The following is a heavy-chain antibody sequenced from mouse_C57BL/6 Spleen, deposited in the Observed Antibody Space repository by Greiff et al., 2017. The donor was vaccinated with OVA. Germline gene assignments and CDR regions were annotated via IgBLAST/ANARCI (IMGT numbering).Heavy chain of an antibody. V-gene: IGHV7-3*01. J-gene: IGHJ1*03. CDR2: IRNKANGYTT. CDR3: ARYPYTVVEGNWYFDV. Sequence: EVMLVESGGGLVQPGGSLSLSCAASGFTFTDYYISWFRQPPGKALAWLCFIRNKANGYTTEYSASVKGRFTISRDNSQSILYLQMNALRAEDSATDYWARYPYTVVEGNWYFDVWGTGTTVTVSS. CDR1: GFTFTDYY. D-gene: IGHD1-1*01.